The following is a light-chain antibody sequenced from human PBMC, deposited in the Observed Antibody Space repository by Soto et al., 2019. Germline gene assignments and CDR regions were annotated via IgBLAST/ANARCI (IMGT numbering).Light chain of an antibody. V-gene: IGKV3-20*01. CDR1: QSVSSSY. Sequence: EIVLTQSPGTLSLSPGERATLSCRASQSVSSSYLAWYQQKPGQAPRRLIYGASSRATGIPDRFRGSGSGTDVTLTISRLEPEDLAEYYCQQYGSPPRTVGQWTKGEIK. J-gene: IGKJ1*01. CDR3: QQYGSPPRT. CDR2: GAS.